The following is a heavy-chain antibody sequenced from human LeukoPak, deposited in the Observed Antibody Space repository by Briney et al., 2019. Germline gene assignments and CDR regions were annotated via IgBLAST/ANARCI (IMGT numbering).Heavy chain of an antibody. V-gene: IGHV1-18*04. D-gene: IGHD2-2*01. CDR2: ISANNGET. CDR3: ARVPPSAHQLLSSDY. J-gene: IGHJ4*02. Sequence: ASVKVSCKASGYTLTNYGISWVRQAPGQGLEWMAWISANNGETRYAQNLQGRLTMTTDTSTSIAYMELRSLRPDDTAVYYCARVPPSAHQLLSSDYWGQGTQVTVSS. CDR1: GYTLTNYG.